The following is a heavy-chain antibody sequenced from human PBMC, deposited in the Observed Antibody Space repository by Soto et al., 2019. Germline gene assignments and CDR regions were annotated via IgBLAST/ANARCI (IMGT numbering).Heavy chain of an antibody. V-gene: IGHV4-30-4*01. Sequence: SETLSLTCTVSGGSISGSSYYWSWIRQPPGKGLEWIGYIYYSGSTYYNPSLKSRLTISVDTSNNQFSLKLSSVTAADTAVYYCARVGRTSYYDSSGYNWFDPWGQGTLVTVSS. J-gene: IGHJ5*02. CDR3: ARVGRTSYYDSSGYNWFDP. D-gene: IGHD3-22*01. CDR1: GGSISGSSYY. CDR2: IYYSGST.